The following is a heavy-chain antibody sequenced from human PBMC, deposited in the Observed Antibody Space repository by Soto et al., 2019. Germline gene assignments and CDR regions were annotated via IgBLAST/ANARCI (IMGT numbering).Heavy chain of an antibody. CDR2: IYYSGST. CDR3: ARGISGYDSSGYYHSGRPFDY. CDR1: GGSISSYY. Sequence: SETLSLTCTVSGGSISSYYWSWIRQPPGKGLEWIGYIYYSGSTNYNPSLKSRVTISVDTSKNQFSLKLSSVTAADTAVYYCARGISGYDSSGYYHSGRPFDYWGQGTPVTVSS. J-gene: IGHJ4*02. V-gene: IGHV4-59*01. D-gene: IGHD3-22*01.